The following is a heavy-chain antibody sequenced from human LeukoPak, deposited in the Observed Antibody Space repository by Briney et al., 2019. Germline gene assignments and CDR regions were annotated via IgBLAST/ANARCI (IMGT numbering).Heavy chain of an antibody. CDR2: IKQDGREK. V-gene: IGHV3-7*01. D-gene: IGHD1-26*01. J-gene: IGHJ4*02. CDR3: ARDYSWELLMNY. Sequence: GGSLRLSCAASGFTVSSYWMSWVRQAPGKGLEWVANIKQDGREKYYVDSVKGRFTISRDNAKNSLYLQMNSLRAEDTAVYYCARDYSWELLMNYWGQGTLVTVSS. CDR1: GFTVSSYW.